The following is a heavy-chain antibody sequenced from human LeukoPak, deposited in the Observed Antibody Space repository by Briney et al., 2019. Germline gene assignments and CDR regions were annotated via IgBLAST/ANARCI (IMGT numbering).Heavy chain of an antibody. Sequence: SVKVSCKASGGTFSSYAISWVRQAPGQGLEWMGRIIPIFGTANYAQKFQGRVAITTDESTSTAYMELSSLRSEDTAVYYCARGGVVTTHIDYWGQGTLVTVSS. D-gene: IGHD3-3*01. CDR3: ARGGVVTTHIDY. CDR2: IIPIFGTA. CDR1: GGTFSSYA. V-gene: IGHV1-69*05. J-gene: IGHJ4*02.